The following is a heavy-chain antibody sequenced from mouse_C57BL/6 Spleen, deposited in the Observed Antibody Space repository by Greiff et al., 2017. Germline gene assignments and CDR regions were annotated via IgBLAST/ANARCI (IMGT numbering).Heavy chain of an antibody. CDR2: IWRGGST. J-gene: IGHJ4*01. D-gene: IGHD1-1*01. V-gene: IGHV2-5*01. Sequence: VQLQQSGPGLVQPSQSLSITCPVSGFSLTSYGVHWVRQSPGKGLEWLGVIWRGGSTDYNASFMSRLSITKANSKSQVFFKMNSLQADDTAIYYCAKNPHYYGSSPLYAMDYWGQGTSVTVSS. CDR1: GFSLTSYG. CDR3: AKNPHYYGSSPLYAMDY.